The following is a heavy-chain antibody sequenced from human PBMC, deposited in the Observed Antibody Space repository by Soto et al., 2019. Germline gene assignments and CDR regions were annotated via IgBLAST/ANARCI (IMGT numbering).Heavy chain of an antibody. CDR3: ARDDRAYYGMDV. Sequence: QVQLVQSGAEVQKPGSSVKVSCKASGGTFSSYAISWVRQAPGQGLEWMGGIIPIFGTANYAQKFQGRVTITAAESTSTAYTELSSLRSEDTAVYYCARDDRAYYGMDVCGQGTTVTVSS. CDR1: GGTFSSYA. J-gene: IGHJ6*02. CDR2: IIPIFGTA. V-gene: IGHV1-69*01.